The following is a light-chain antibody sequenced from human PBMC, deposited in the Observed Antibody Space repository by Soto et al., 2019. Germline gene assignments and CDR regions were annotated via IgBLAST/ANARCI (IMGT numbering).Light chain of an antibody. Sequence: QSVLTQPASVSGSPGQSITISCTGTSSDVGGYNSVSWYQQHPGKAPKLMIYDVSNRPSGVSSRFSGSKSGNTASLTISGLQAEDEADYYCSSYTINTTRVFGGGAKVTVL. CDR3: SSYTINTTRV. CDR2: DVS. CDR1: SSDVGGYNS. V-gene: IGLV2-14*01. J-gene: IGLJ2*01.